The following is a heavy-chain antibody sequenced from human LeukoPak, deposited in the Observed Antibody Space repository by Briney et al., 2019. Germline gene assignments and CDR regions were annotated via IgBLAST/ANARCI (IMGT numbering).Heavy chain of an antibody. CDR3: ARGLVRVPSAVVITIGDAFDI. D-gene: IGHD3-22*01. CDR2: INHSGST. CDR1: GGSFSGYY. Sequence: SETLSLTCAVYGGSFSGYYWSWIRQPPGKGLEWIGEINHSGSTNYNPSLKSRVTISVDTSKNQFSLKLSSVTAADTAVYYCARGLVRVPSAVVITIGDAFDIWGQGTMVTVSS. J-gene: IGHJ3*02. V-gene: IGHV4-34*01.